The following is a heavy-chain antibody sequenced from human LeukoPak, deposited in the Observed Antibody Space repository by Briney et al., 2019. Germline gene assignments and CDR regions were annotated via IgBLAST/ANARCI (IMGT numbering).Heavy chain of an antibody. CDR2: IYPSDSDT. CDR3: ARHYYGSGSSGQSDY. CDR1: GYSFISYW. Sequence: GESLKISCKGSGYSFISYWIAWVRQMPGKGLEWMGVIYPSDSDTRYSPSFQGQVTISADKSINTAYLQWSSLKASDTAMYYCARHYYGSGSSGQSDYWGQGTLVSVSS. J-gene: IGHJ4*02. D-gene: IGHD3-10*01. V-gene: IGHV5-51*01.